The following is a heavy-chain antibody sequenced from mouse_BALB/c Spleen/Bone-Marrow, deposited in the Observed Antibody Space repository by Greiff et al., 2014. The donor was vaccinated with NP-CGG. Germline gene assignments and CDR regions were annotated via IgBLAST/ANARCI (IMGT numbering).Heavy chain of an antibody. V-gene: IGHV1S56*01. CDR3: ARDTMDY. CDR2: IYPGNVNT. CDR1: GYTFTSYY. Sequence: QVQLQQSGPELVKPGASVRISCKASGYTFTSYYIHWVQQRPGQGLEWIGWIYPGNVNTKYNEKFKGKATLTADKSSSTAYMQLSSLTSEDAAGYFCARDTMDYWGQGTSVTVSS. J-gene: IGHJ4*01.